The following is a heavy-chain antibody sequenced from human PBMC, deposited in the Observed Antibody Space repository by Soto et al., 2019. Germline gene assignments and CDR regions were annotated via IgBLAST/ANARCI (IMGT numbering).Heavy chain of an antibody. V-gene: IGHV4-31*03. J-gene: IGHJ5*02. CDR3: AREVCSSTCCYTLAVGGWFDP. CDR1: GGSISSGGYY. Sequence: SETLSLTCTVSGGSISSGGYYWSWIRQHAGKGLEWIGYIYYSGSTYYNPSLKSRVTISVDTSKNQFSLKLRSVTAADTAVYYCAREVCSSTCCYTLAVGGWFDPWGQGTLVTVPS. D-gene: IGHD2-2*02. CDR2: IYYSGST.